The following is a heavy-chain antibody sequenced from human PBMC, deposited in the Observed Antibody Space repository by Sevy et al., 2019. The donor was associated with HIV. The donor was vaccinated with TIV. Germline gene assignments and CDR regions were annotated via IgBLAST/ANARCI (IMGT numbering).Heavy chain of an antibody. CDR2: IIPILGTV. D-gene: IGHD6-19*01. J-gene: IGHJ4*02. CDR3: ARGGGNGWYYFDY. Sequence: TSVKVSCKASGGTFSSYGISWVRQAPGQGLEWMGGIIPILGTVNYAQKFQGRVTITADESTKTAYMELSSLRSEDTAVYYCARGGGNGWYYFDYWGQETLVTVSS. CDR1: GGTFSSYG. V-gene: IGHV1-69*13.